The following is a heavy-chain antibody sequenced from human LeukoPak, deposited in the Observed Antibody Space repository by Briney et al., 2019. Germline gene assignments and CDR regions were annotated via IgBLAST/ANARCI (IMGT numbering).Heavy chain of an antibody. CDR3: ARDQLKIAAAADYYYYGMDV. J-gene: IGHJ6*02. D-gene: IGHD6-13*01. CDR1: GFTFSSYG. CDR2: IWYDGSNK. V-gene: IGHV3-33*01. Sequence: GGSLRLSCAASGFTFSSYGMHWVRQAPGKGLEWVAVIWYDGSNKYYADSVKGRFTISRDNSKNTLYLQMNSLRAEDTAVYYCARDQLKIAAAADYYYYGMDVWGQGTTVTVSS.